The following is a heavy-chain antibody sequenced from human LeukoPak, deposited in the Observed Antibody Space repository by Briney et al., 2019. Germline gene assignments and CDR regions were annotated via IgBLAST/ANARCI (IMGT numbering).Heavy chain of an antibody. CDR3: ARDRPSWELPFDY. CDR1: GYTFTGYY. V-gene: IGHV1-2*02. CDR2: INPNSGGT. J-gene: IGHJ4*02. D-gene: IGHD1-26*01. Sequence: ASVKVSCEASGYTFTGYYMHWVRQAPGQGLEWMGWINPNSGGTNYAQKFQGRVTMTRDTSISTAYMELSTLRSDDAAVYYCARDRPSWELPFDYWGQGTLVTVSS.